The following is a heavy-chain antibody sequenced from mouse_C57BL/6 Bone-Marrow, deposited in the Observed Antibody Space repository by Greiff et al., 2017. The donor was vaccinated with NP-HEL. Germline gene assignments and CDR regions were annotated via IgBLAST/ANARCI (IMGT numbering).Heavy chain of an antibody. CDR2: IYPGSGNT. D-gene: IGHD1-1*01. CDR3: EGLITTVVAPYYFDY. V-gene: IGHV1-76*01. Sequence: VQLQQSGAELVRPGASVKLSCKASGYTFTDYYINWVKQRPGQGLEWIARIYPGSGNTYYNEKFKGKATLTAEKSSSTAYMQLSSLTSEDSAVYFCEGLITTVVAPYYFDYWGQGTTLTVSS. J-gene: IGHJ2*01. CDR1: GYTFTDYY.